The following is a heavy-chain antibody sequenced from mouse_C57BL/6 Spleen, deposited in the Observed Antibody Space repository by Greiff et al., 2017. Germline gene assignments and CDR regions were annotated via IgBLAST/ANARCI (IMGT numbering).Heavy chain of an antibody. CDR3: AREGTGTKRDY. D-gene: IGHD4-1*01. J-gene: IGHJ2*01. CDR1: GYAFSSSW. CDR2: IYPGDGDT. V-gene: IGHV1-82*01. Sequence: QVQLKESGPELVKPGASVKISCKASGYAFSSSWMNWVKQRPGKGLEWIGRIYPGDGDTNYKGKFKGKATLTADKSSSTAYMQLSSLPSEDSAVYFCAREGTGTKRDYWGQGTTLTVSS.